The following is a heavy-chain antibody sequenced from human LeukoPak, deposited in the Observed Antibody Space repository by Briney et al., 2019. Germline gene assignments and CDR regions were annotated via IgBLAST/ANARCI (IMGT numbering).Heavy chain of an antibody. CDR2: IYYSGST. V-gene: IGHV4-59*01. Sequence: SETLSLTCAVSGGSISSYYWSWIRQPPGKGLECIGYIYYSGSTNYNPSLKSRVTISVDTSKNQFSLKLSSVTAADTAVYYCARATSSYYDYIWGSYRYYAFDIWGQGTMVTVSS. J-gene: IGHJ3*02. CDR3: ARATSSYYDYIWGSYRYYAFDI. D-gene: IGHD3-16*02. CDR1: GGSISSYY.